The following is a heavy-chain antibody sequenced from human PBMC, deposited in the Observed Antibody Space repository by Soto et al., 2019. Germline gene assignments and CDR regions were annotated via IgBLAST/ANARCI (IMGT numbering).Heavy chain of an antibody. CDR3: VEGGFQDGFDY. Sequence: GGSLRLSCAASGFTCSNFAMSWVRQAPGKGLEWVSSITRNSDRTYYAASVKGRFTISRDNPKNMVFLQMNNLRAEDTALYYCVEGGFQDGFDYWGRGTLVTVSS. CDR2: ITRNSDRT. J-gene: IGHJ4*02. CDR1: GFTCSNFA. V-gene: IGHV3-23*01.